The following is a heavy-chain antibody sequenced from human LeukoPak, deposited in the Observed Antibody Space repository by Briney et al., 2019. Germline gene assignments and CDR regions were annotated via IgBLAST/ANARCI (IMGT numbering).Heavy chain of an antibody. J-gene: IGHJ4*02. Sequence: SETLSLTCTVSGGSISSYYWSWIRQPPGKGLEWIGYIYYSGSTNYNPSLKSRVTISVDTSKNQFSLKLSSVTAADTAVYYCARVAYYYDSSGYYYGLDYWGQGTLVTVSS. CDR1: GGSISSYY. CDR2: IYYSGST. V-gene: IGHV4-59*01. CDR3: ARVAYYYDSSGYYYGLDY. D-gene: IGHD3-22*01.